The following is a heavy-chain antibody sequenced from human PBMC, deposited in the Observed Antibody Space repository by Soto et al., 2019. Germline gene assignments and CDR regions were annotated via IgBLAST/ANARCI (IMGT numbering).Heavy chain of an antibody. V-gene: IGHV4-31*03. J-gene: IGHJ5*01. D-gene: IGHD3-10*01. CDR1: GGSISSGGYF. Sequence: SETLSLTCTVSGGSISSGGYFWSWIRQHPRTGLEWIGHIYDSGNTYYNPSLKSRVTISVDTSNNQFSLRLSSMTAADTAIYYCARVEYSYGSRSYGRFDPWGQGTLVTVSS. CDR2: IYDSGNT. CDR3: ARVEYSYGSRSYGRFDP.